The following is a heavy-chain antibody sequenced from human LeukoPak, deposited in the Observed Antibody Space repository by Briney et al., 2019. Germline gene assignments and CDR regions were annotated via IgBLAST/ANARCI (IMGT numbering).Heavy chain of an antibody. V-gene: IGHV3-74*01. Sequence: GGSLRLSCVASGFSFSNYWMHWVRRAPGKELVWVSRINSDASTTNYADSVKGRFTIPRDNAKNSLYLQMNSLRAEDTAVYYCARASTVTHLDYWGQGTLVTVS. D-gene: IGHD4-17*01. CDR3: ARASTVTHLDY. CDR1: GFSFSNYW. CDR2: INSDASTT. J-gene: IGHJ4*02.